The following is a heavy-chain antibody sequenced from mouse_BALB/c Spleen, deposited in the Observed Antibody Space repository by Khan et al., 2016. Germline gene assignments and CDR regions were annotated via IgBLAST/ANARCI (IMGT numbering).Heavy chain of an antibody. D-gene: IGHD1-1*02. Sequence: VQLQQSGPELEKPGASVKISCKASGYSFTGYNMNWVKQSNGKSLEWIGNIDPNYGGTTYNQKFKGKATLTVDKSSSTAYMQLKSLTPEDSAVYYCARGYGKPYYYAMDYWGQGTSVTVSS. CDR2: IDPNYGGT. CDR3: ARGYGKPYYYAMDY. CDR1: GYSFTGYN. V-gene: IGHV1-39*01. J-gene: IGHJ4*01.